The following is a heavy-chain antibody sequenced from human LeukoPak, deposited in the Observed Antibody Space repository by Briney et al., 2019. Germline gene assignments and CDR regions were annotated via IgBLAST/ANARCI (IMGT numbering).Heavy chain of an antibody. CDR2: IIPIFGTA. CDR3: ARPDPKNNGHEYFDY. CDR1: GGTFSSYA. Sequence: ASVKVSCKASGGTFSSYAISWVRQAPGQGLEWMGGIIPIFGTANYAQKFQGRVTITADESTSTAYMELSSLRSEDTAAYFCARPDPKNNGHEYFDYWGQGTLVTVSS. D-gene: IGHD1/OR15-1a*01. V-gene: IGHV1-69*01. J-gene: IGHJ4*02.